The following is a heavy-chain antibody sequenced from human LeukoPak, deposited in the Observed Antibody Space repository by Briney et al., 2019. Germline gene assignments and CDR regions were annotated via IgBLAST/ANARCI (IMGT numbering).Heavy chain of an antibody. Sequence: SETLSLTCAVYGGSFSGYYWSWIRQPPGKGLEWIGEINHSGSTNYNPSLKSRVTISVDTSKNQFSLKLSSVTATDTAVYYCARGVAYWGQGTLVTVSS. D-gene: IGHD2-15*01. V-gene: IGHV4-34*01. CDR2: INHSGST. J-gene: IGHJ4*02. CDR3: ARGVAY. CDR1: GGSFSGYY.